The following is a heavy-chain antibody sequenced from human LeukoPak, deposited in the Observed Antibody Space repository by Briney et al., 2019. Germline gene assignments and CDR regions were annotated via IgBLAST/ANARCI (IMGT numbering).Heavy chain of an antibody. Sequence: ASVKVSCKASGYTFTSYGISWVRQAPGQGLEWMGWISAYNGNTNYAQKLQGRVTMTTDTSTSTASIELRSLRSGDTAVYYCARYLRRIAASRGIYYYYYRDVWGKGTTVTVSS. CDR2: ISAYNGNT. D-gene: IGHD6-13*01. V-gene: IGHV1-18*01. CDR1: GYTFTSYG. J-gene: IGHJ6*03. CDR3: ARYLRRIAASRGIYYYYYRDV.